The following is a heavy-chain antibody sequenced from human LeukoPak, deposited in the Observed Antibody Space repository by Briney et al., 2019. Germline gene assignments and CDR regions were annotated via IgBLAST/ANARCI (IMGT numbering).Heavy chain of an antibody. J-gene: IGHJ4*02. D-gene: IGHD2/OR15-2a*01. V-gene: IGHV3-7*01. CDR1: GFTFSDYS. CDR2: IKQDESAI. CDR3: VKLLLFIRCLGDK. Sequence: PGGSLRLSCAASGFTFSDYSMSWVRQAPGKGLEWVANIKQDESAIYYVESVKGRFTISRDNAKNSLYLEMGSLRAEDTAVYYCVKLLLFIRCLGDKWGQENLVTVSS.